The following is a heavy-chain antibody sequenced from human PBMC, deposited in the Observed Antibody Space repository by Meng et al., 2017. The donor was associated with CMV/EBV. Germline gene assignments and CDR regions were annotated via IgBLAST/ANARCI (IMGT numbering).Heavy chain of an antibody. CDR3: AKDLYYSFDY. CDR2: IAHDGSAK. CDR1: GFTFSSSA. V-gene: IGHV3-30*02. Sequence: QVLLVVSGGGVVQPGGSLRLSWAAFGFTFSSSAMHWVRQPPGKGLEWVSFIAHDGSAKTYTDSVKGRFTISRDDSENTVYLEMNSLRVEDTAVYYCAKDLYYSFDYWGQGTLVTVSS. J-gene: IGHJ4*02. D-gene: IGHD2-8*01.